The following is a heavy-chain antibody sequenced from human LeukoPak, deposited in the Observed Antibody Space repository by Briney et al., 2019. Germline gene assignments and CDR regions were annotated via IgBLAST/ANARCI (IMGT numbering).Heavy chain of an antibody. D-gene: IGHD3-16*01. CDR2: ISYDGSNK. Sequence: GGSLRLSCAASGFTFSSYGMHWVRQAPGKGLEWVAVISYDGSNKYYADSVKGRITISRDNSKNTLYLQMNSLTDEDTALYFCATRRDYLPFDFWGQGTLVTVSS. J-gene: IGHJ4*02. CDR3: ATRRDYLPFDF. V-gene: IGHV3-30*03. CDR1: GFTFSSYG.